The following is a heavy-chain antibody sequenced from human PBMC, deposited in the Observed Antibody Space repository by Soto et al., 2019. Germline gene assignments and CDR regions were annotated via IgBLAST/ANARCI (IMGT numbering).Heavy chain of an antibody. CDR1: GGTFSSYA. Sequence: QVQLVQSGAEVKKPGSSVKVSCQASGGTFSSYAIRWVRQAPGQGLEWMGGVIPIFGTANYAQKFQGRVTITADESTSTAYMELSSLRSEDTAVYYCARAHCGGDCYSGADYWGQGTLVTVSS. J-gene: IGHJ4*02. D-gene: IGHD2-21*02. CDR3: ARAHCGGDCYSGADY. CDR2: VIPIFGTA. V-gene: IGHV1-69*01.